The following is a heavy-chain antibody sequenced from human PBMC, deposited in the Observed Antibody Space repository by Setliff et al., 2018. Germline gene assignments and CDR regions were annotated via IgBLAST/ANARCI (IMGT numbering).Heavy chain of an antibody. CDR2: IYVSTGST. CDR1: GDSISSGIYH. Sequence: SETLSLTCTVSGDSISSGIYHWSWIRQSAGKGLEWIGRIYVSTGSTNYSPSLKSRVSISVDRSKNQFSLNLTSVTAADTAVYYCARKSRSIVVVPAAVIYYYYYYMDVWGKGTTVTVSS. CDR3: ARKSRSIVVVPAAVIYYYYYYMDV. J-gene: IGHJ6*03. D-gene: IGHD2-2*01. V-gene: IGHV4-61*02.